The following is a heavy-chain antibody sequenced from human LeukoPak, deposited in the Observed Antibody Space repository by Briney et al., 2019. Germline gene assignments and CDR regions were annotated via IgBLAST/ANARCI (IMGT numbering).Heavy chain of an antibody. Sequence: SETLSLTCTVSGGSISSYYWSWIRQPPGKGLEWIGYIYYSWSTNYNPSLKSRVTISVDTSKNQFSLKLSSVTAADTAVYYCARHGYYYDSSGYYYARSGDAFDIWGQGTMVTVSS. V-gene: IGHV4-59*01. D-gene: IGHD3-22*01. J-gene: IGHJ3*02. CDR3: ARHGYYYDSSGYYYARSGDAFDI. CDR1: GGSISSYY. CDR2: IYYSWST.